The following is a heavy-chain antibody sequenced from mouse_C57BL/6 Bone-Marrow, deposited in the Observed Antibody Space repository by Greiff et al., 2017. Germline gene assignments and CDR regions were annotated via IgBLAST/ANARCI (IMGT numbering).Heavy chain of an antibody. CDR3: TTRFGYYGRYYAMDY. D-gene: IGHD1-1*01. CDR2: IDPEDGDT. CDR1: GFNIKDYY. V-gene: IGHV14-1*01. J-gene: IGHJ4*01. Sequence: EVQLQQSGAELVRPGASVKLSCTASGFNIKDYYMHWVKQRPEQGLEWIGRIDPEDGDTEYAPTFQGKATMTADTSSNTAYLQLSSLTSEDTAVYYCTTRFGYYGRYYAMDYWGQGTSVTVSS.